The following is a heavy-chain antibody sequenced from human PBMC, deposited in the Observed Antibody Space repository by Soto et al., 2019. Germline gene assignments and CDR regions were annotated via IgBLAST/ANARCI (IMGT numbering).Heavy chain of an antibody. CDR1: GFTFSNYG. CDR3: AKDGGRALDY. V-gene: IGHV3-30*18. J-gene: IGHJ4*02. D-gene: IGHD3-3*01. CDR2: ISYDGSNK. Sequence: QVQLVESGGGVVQPGRSLRLSCAASGFTFSNYGMHWVRQAPGKGLEWVAVISYDGSNKYYADSVKGRFTISRDNSKNTLYLQMNSLRAEDTAAYYCAKDGGRALDYWGQGTLVTVSS.